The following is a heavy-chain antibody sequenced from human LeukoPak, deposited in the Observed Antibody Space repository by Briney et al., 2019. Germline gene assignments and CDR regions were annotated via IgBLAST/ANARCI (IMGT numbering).Heavy chain of an antibody. Sequence: PGRSLRLSCAVSGFTFSSYGMHWVRQAPGKGLEWVSAISGSGGSTYYADSVKGRFTISRDNSRNTLYLRMKSLRAEDTAMYYCAKESTVTPGNVNWFDPWGQGTPVTVSS. V-gene: IGHV3-23*01. CDR1: GFTFSSYG. D-gene: IGHD4-17*01. CDR3: AKESTVTPGNVNWFDP. CDR2: ISGSGGST. J-gene: IGHJ5*02.